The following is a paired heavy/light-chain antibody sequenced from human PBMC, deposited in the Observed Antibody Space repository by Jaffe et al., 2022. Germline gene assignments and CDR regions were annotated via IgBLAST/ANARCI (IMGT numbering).Heavy chain of an antibody. CDR2: IYYSGST. D-gene: IGHD3-16*02. J-gene: IGHJ4*02. V-gene: IGHV4-39*01. CDR1: GGSISSSSYY. Sequence: QLQLQESGPGLVKPSETLSLTCTVSGGSISSSSYYWGWIRQPPGKGLEWIGSIYYSGSTYYNPSLKSRVTISVDTSKNQFSLKLSSVTAADTAVYYCARHYGCVDCYRPLHGYYFDYWGQGTLVTVSS. CDR3: ARHYGCVDCYRPLHGYYFDY.
Light chain of an antibody. CDR1: SSDVGSYNL. J-gene: IGLJ2*01. V-gene: IGLV2-23*01. CDR2: EGS. Sequence: QSALTQPASVSGSPGQSITISCTGTSSDVGSYNLVSWYQQHPGKAPKLMIYEGSKRPSGVSNRFSGSKSGNTASLTISGLQAEDEADYYCCSYAGSSTSHVVFGGGTKLTVL. CDR3: CSYAGSSTSHVV.